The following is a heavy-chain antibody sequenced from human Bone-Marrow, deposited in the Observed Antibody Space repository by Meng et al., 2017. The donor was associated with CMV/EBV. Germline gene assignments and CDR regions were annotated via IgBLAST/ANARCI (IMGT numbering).Heavy chain of an antibody. CDR1: GATFSSYA. Sequence: SVKVSCKASGATFSSYAISWVRQAPGQGLEWMGGIIPIFGTANYAQKFQGRVTITTDESTGTAYMELSSLRSEDTAVYYCAREGGSSTSDGAGAFDIWGQGTMVTVSS. CDR2: IIPIFGTA. J-gene: IGHJ3*02. V-gene: IGHV1-69*05. CDR3: AREGGSSTSDGAGAFDI. D-gene: IGHD2-2*01.